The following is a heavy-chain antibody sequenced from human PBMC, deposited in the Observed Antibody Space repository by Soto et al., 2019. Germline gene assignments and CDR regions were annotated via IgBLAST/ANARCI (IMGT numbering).Heavy chain of an antibody. Sequence: TSETLSLTCPVSGGSISRYYWSWIRQSPGKGLEWIGYMYYSGNANYNPSLRSRITISVDTSKNQFSLNLNSVTAADTAVYYCAREYPVHSAYFDYWGQGILVTVSS. J-gene: IGHJ4*02. D-gene: IGHD1-26*01. CDR2: MYYSGNA. CDR1: GGSISRYY. CDR3: AREYPVHSAYFDY. V-gene: IGHV4-59*01.